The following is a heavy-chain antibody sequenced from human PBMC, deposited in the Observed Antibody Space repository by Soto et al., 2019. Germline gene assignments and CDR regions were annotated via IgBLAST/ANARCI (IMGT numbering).Heavy chain of an antibody. V-gene: IGHV3-23*01. Sequence: EVQLLESGGGLVQPGGSLRLSCAASGFTFSSYAMSWVRQAPGKGLEWVSAISGSGGSTYYADSVKGRFTISRDKSKNTLYLQMNSLRAEDTAVYYSAKDRGEIYDYVWGSYRYFGYWGQGTLVTVSS. D-gene: IGHD3-16*02. CDR1: GFTFSSYA. J-gene: IGHJ4*02. CDR3: AKDRGEIYDYVWGSYRYFGY. CDR2: ISGSGGST.